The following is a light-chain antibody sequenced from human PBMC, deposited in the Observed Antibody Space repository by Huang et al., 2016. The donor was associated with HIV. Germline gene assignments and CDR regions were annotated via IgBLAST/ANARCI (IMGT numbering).Light chain of an antibody. J-gene: IGKJ1*01. Sequence: DIQMTQSPSSLSASIGDRVTITCRASQSISSHLHWYQQKPGKAPKRLIYGASKLQTGVTSRFSGSGSGTDFTLAISSLQPEDFATYYCQQSYDARTFGQGTKVEI. V-gene: IGKV1-39*01. CDR1: QSISSH. CDR2: GAS. CDR3: QQSYDART.